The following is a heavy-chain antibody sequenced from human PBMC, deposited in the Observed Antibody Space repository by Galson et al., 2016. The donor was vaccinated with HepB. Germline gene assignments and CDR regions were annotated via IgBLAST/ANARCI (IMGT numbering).Heavy chain of an antibody. CDR1: GFTFSNYG. D-gene: IGHD3-10*01. Sequence: SLRLSCAASGFTFSNYGMHWVRQAPGKGLEWVAVISYDGSNKYYVDSVKGRFTISVDNSKNTLYLQMNSMSAEDTAVYYCTKEYYGSGSYHSNDFDYWGQGTLVTVSS. J-gene: IGHJ4*02. V-gene: IGHV3-30*18. CDR3: TKEYYGSGSYHSNDFDY. CDR2: ISYDGSNK.